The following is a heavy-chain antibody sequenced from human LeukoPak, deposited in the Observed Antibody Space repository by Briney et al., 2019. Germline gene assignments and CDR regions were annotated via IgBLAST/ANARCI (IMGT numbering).Heavy chain of an antibody. CDR2: ISHSGST. Sequence: SETLSLTCAVYGGSFSGYYWSWIRQPPGKWLEWIGEISHSGSTNYNPSLKSRVTISVDTSKNQFSLKLSSVTAADTAVYYCARGLAKLLWFGESQAHNFDYWGQGTLVTVSS. CDR1: GGSFSGYY. V-gene: IGHV4-34*01. J-gene: IGHJ4*02. CDR3: ARGLAKLLWFGESQAHNFDY. D-gene: IGHD3-10*01.